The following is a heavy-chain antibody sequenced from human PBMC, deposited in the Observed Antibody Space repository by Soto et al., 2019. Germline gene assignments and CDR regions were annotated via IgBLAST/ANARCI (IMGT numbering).Heavy chain of an antibody. CDR3: ASIAVAGAFDI. J-gene: IGHJ3*02. CDR1: GGTFSSYT. V-gene: IGHV1-69*02. Sequence: QVQLVQSGAEVKKPGSSVKVSCKATGGTFSSYTISWVRQAPGQGLEWMGRIIPILGIANYAQKFQGRVTITADKSTSTAYMELSSLRSEDTAVYYCASIAVAGAFDIWGQGTMVTVSS. CDR2: IIPILGIA. D-gene: IGHD6-19*01.